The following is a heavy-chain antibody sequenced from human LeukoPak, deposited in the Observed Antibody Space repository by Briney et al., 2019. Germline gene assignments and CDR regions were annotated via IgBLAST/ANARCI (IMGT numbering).Heavy chain of an antibody. D-gene: IGHD3-10*01. J-gene: IGHJ4*02. CDR3: AKGWFTIDY. V-gene: IGHV3-23*01. CDR1: GFTFSSYA. Sequence: GRSLRLSCAASGFTFSSYAMNWVRQAPGKGLEWVSTISGSSGSTYYADSVKGRFTISRDSSKNTLYLQMNSLRAEDTAVYYCAKGWFTIDYWGQGTLVTVSS. CDR2: ISGSSGST.